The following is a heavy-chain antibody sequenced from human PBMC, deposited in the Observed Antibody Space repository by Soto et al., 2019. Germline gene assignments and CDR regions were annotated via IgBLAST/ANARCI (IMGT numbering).Heavy chain of an antibody. CDR2: IYYSGST. J-gene: IGHJ3*02. CDR3: ARDGTDYGDTHAFAI. V-gene: IGHV4-31*03. D-gene: IGHD4-17*01. CDR1: GGSISSGGYY. Sequence: SETLSLTCTVSGGSISSGGYYWSWIRQHPGKGLEWIGYIYYSGSTYYNPSLKSRVTISVDTSKNQFSLKLSSVTAADTAVYYCARDGTDYGDTHAFAIWGQGTMVTV.